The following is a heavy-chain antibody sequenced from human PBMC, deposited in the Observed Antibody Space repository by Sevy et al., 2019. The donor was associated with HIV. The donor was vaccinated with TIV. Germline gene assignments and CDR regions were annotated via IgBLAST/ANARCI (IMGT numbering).Heavy chain of an antibody. Sequence: GGSLRLTCVAPGFNFSNYAMHWVRRAPGKGLEWVAVISYDGSNIYYADSVKGRFTISRDNSKNTLYLQMNSLRAEDTAVYYCARDRDGYQQGVFDYWGQGTLVTVSS. CDR2: ISYDGSNI. CDR3: ARDRDGYQQGVFDY. V-gene: IGHV3-30-3*01. CDR1: GFNFSNYA. D-gene: IGHD2-21*01. J-gene: IGHJ4*02.